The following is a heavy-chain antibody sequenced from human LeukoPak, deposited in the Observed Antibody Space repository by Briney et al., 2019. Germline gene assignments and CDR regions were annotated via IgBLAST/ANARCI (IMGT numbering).Heavy chain of an antibody. CDR1: GFTVSSNS. V-gene: IGHV3-53*01. CDR2: IYSDNT. D-gene: IGHD4/OR15-4a*01. Sequence: GGSLRLSCTVSGFTVSSNSMSWVRQAPGKGLEWVSFIYSDNTHYSDSVKGRFTISRDNSKNTLYLQMNSLRAEDTAVYYCARRVGAYSHPYDYWGQGTLVTVSS. J-gene: IGHJ4*02. CDR3: ARRVGAYSHPYDY.